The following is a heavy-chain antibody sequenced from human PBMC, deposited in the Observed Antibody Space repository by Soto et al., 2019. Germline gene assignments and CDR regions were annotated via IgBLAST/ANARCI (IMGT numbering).Heavy chain of an antibody. J-gene: IGHJ4*02. D-gene: IGHD1-1*01. CDR2: ISGSGGST. CDR1: GFTFSSYA. V-gene: IGHV3-23*01. CDR3: AKWKGSRWNPGMYYFDY. Sequence: GGSLRLSCAASGFTFSSYAMSWVRQAPGKGLEWVSAISGSGGSTYYADSVKGRFTISRDNSKNTLYLQMNSLRAEDTAVYYCAKWKGSRWNPGMYYFDYWGQGTLVTVSS.